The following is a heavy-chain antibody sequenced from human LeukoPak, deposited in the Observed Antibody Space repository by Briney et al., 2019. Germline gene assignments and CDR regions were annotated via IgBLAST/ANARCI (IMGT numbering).Heavy chain of an antibody. J-gene: IGHJ4*02. D-gene: IGHD2-8*01. CDR2: IRSKANSYAT. Sequence: GGSLRLSCAASGFTFSNYGMNWVRQAPGKGLEWVGRIRSKANSYATAYAASVKGRFTISRDDSKNTAYLQMNSLKTEDTAVYYCTRRTKDIDYWGQGTLVTVSS. V-gene: IGHV3-73*01. CDR1: GFTFSNYG. CDR3: TRRTKDIDY.